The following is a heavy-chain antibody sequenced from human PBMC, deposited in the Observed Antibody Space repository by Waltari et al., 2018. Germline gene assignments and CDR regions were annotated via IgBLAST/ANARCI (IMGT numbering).Heavy chain of an antibody. CDR2: SNLNRGDT. V-gene: IGHV1-2*02. Sequence: QVHLVQSGAEVKKPGASVKVSCKASGYTFTAYNMHWVRQAPGQGLEWMGWSNLNRGDTKYAQKFQGRVTMTRDPSISTAYMELSSLRSDDTAMYYCAREVAGGYYGSEINWLDLWGQGTLVTVSS. D-gene: IGHD3-10*01. J-gene: IGHJ5*02. CDR1: GYTFTAYN. CDR3: AREVAGGYYGSEINWLDL.